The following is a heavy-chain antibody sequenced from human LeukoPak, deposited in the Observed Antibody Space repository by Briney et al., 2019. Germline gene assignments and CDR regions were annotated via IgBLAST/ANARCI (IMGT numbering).Heavy chain of an antibody. D-gene: IGHD6-19*01. V-gene: IGHV1-69*13. Sequence: GASVKVSCKASGGTLSRYAISWVRQAPGQGLEWMGGIIPILGTANYAQKFQGRVTITADESTGTAYMELSSLRSDDTAVYYCARGSGGWYNWFDPWGQGTLVTVSS. CDR1: GGTLSRYA. CDR2: IIPILGTA. J-gene: IGHJ5*02. CDR3: ARGSGGWYNWFDP.